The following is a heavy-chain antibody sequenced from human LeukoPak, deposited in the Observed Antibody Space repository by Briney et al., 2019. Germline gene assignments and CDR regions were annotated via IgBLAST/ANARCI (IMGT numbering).Heavy chain of an antibody. V-gene: IGHV1-2*02. D-gene: IGHD2-15*01. CDR2: INPNSGGT. Sequence: ASVKVSCKASGYTFTCYYMHWVGQAPGQGLEWMGWINPNSGGTNYAQKFQGRGTMTRDTSISTAYMELSRLRSDDTALYYCARGRYCSGGSCYHWFDPWGQGTLVTVSS. CDR1: GYTFTCYY. CDR3: ARGRYCSGGSCYHWFDP. J-gene: IGHJ5*02.